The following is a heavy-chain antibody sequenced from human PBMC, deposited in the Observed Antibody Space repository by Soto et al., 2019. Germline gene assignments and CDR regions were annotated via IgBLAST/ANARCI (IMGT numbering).Heavy chain of an antibody. D-gene: IGHD2-21*02. V-gene: IGHV6-1*01. CDR3: ALFVVRVTPDAFDI. CDR1: GDSVSSNSAA. Sequence: QVQLQQSGPGLVKPSQTLSLTCAISGDSVSSNSAAWNWIRQSPSRGLEWLGRTYYRSKWYNDYAVSVKSRITINPDTSRNQFALQLNSVTPEETAVYYCALFVVRVTPDAFDIWGQGTMVTVSS. J-gene: IGHJ3*02. CDR2: TYYRSKWYN.